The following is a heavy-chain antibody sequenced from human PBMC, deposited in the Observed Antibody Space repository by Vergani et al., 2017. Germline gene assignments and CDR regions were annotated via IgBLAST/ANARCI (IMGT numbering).Heavy chain of an antibody. J-gene: IGHJ6*03. D-gene: IGHD3-10*01. CDR2: IWYDGSNK. CDR3: ARRGVTKNDYYYYYMDV. CDR1: GFTFSSYG. Sequence: QVQLVESGGGVVQPGRSLRLSCAASGFTFSSYGMHWVRQAPGKGLEWVAVIWYDGSNKYYADSVKGRFTISRDNSKNTLYLQMNSLRAEDTAVYYCARRGVTKNDYYYYYMDVWGKGTTVTVSS. V-gene: IGHV3-33*01.